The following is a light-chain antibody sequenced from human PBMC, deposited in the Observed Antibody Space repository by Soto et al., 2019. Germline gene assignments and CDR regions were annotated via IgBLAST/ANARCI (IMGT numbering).Light chain of an antibody. V-gene: IGKV3-15*01. CDR2: GAS. CDR1: QSVSSN. CDR3: QQYNNWPLT. J-gene: IGKJ3*01. Sequence: EIVMTQSPATLSLSPGERATLSCRASQSVSSNLAWYQQKPGQAPRLLIFGASTRATGIPARFSGSGSGTESTLTISSLQSEDFAVYYCQQYNNWPLTFGQGTKVDF.